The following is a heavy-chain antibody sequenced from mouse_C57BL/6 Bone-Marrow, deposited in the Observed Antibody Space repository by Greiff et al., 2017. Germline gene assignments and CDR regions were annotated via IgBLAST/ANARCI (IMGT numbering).Heavy chain of an antibody. D-gene: IGHD2-1*01. CDR2: IDPENGDT. CDR1: GFNIKDDY. J-gene: IGHJ2*01. Sequence: EVKVVESGAELVRPGASVKLSCTASGFNIKDDYMHWVKQRPEQGLEWIGWIDPENGDTEYASKFQGKATITADTSSNTAYLQLSSLTSEDTAVYYCTTCYGNYVYWGQGTTLTVSS. V-gene: IGHV14-4*01. CDR3: TTCYGNYVY.